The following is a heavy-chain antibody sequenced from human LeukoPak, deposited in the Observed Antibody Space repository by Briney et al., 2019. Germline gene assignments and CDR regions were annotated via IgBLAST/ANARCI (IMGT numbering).Heavy chain of an antibody. CDR1: GFTFDDYG. CDR3: ARANYYGSGRAAFDI. D-gene: IGHD3-10*01. Sequence: GGTLRLSCAASGFTFDDYGMRWVRQAPGKGLEWVSGINWNGGSTGYADSVRGRFTISRDNAKNSLYLQMNSLRAEDTAVYYCARANYYGSGRAAFDIWGQGTMVTVSS. CDR2: INWNGGST. V-gene: IGHV3-20*04. J-gene: IGHJ3*02.